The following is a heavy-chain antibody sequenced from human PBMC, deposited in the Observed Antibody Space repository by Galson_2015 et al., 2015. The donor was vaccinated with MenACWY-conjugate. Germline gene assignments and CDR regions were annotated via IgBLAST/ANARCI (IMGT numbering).Heavy chain of an antibody. D-gene: IGHD6-19*01. Sequence: SLRLSCAASGFTFSSYAMSWVRQAPGKGLEWVSVITGNGDSIYYADSVKGLFTISRDNSKSTLDLQMNSLRAEDTAVYFCAKWDSSGRTGYNYYGMDVWGQGTTVTVSS. J-gene: IGHJ6*02. CDR2: ITGNGDSI. V-gene: IGHV3-23*01. CDR3: AKWDSSGRTGYNYYGMDV. CDR1: GFTFSSYA.